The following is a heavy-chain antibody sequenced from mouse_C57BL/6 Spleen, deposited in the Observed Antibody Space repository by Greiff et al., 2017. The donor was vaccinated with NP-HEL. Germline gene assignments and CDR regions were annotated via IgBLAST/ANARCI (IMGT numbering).Heavy chain of an antibody. J-gene: IGHJ1*03. CDR2: INPSSGYT. V-gene: IGHV1-7*01. CDR1: GYTFTSYW. Sequence: QVQLQQSGAELAKPGASVKLSCKASGYTFTSYWMHWVKQRPGQGLEWIGYINPSSGYTKYNQKFKDKATLTADKSSSTAYMQLSSLTYEDSAVYYGARSVDGYYRYFDVWGTGTTVTVSS. CDR3: ARSVDGYYRYFDV. D-gene: IGHD2-3*01.